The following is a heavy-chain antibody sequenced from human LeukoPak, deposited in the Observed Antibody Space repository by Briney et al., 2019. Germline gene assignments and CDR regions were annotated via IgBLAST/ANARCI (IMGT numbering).Heavy chain of an antibody. Sequence: GGSLRLSCAASGFTFRSYAMSWVRQSPGKGLEWVSAIGGSGGTTYYADSVKGRFTISRDNSKNTLYLQMNSLRAEDTALYYCSKDRGGTLGDYFDYWGQGTLVTVSS. J-gene: IGHJ4*02. CDR3: SKDRGGTLGDYFDY. CDR1: GFTFRSYA. CDR2: IGGSGGTT. D-gene: IGHD3-10*01. V-gene: IGHV3-23*01.